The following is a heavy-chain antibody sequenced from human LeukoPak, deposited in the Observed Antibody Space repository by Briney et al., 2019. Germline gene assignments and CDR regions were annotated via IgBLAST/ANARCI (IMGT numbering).Heavy chain of an antibody. CDR2: ISYDGSNK. CDR3: AKGSIAVALVDY. CDR1: GFTFSRYG. D-gene: IGHD6-19*01. Sequence: QTGGSLRLSCAASGFTFSRYGMHWVRQAPGKGLEWVAVISYDGSNKYYADSVKGRFTISRDNSKNTLYLQMNSLRAEDTAVYYCAKGSIAVALVDYWGQGTLVTVSS. J-gene: IGHJ4*02. V-gene: IGHV3-30*18.